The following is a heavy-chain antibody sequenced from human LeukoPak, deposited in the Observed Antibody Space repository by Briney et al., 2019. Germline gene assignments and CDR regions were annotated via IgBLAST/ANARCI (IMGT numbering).Heavy chain of an antibody. CDR3: TRLQYDAFEI. D-gene: IGHD4-11*01. CDR2: IYGGGGT. V-gene: IGHV3-53*01. Sequence: HPGGSLRLSCAASGITVSSYYMSWVRQAPGKGLEWVSVIYGGGGTYYADSAKGRFAISRDNSKNTLYLQISSLRAEDTAIYYWTRLQYDAFEIWGQGTMVTVSS. CDR1: GITVSSYY. J-gene: IGHJ3*02.